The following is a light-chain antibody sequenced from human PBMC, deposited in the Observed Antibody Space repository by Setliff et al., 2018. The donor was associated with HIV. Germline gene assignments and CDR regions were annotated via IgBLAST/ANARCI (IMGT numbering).Light chain of an antibody. CDR2: DVS. CDR3: SSYTSSSTPYV. Sequence: QSALAQPPSVSGSPGQSVTISCTGTSSDVGGYNRVSWYQQPPGTAPKLMIYDVSSRPSGVPDRFSGSKSGYTASLTISGLQAEDEAYYYCSSYTSSSTPYVFGTGTKVTVL. CDR1: SSDVGGYNR. J-gene: IGLJ1*01. V-gene: IGLV2-18*02.